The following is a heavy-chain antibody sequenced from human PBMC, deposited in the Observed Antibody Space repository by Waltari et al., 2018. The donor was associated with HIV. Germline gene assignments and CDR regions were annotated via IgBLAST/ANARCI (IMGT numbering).Heavy chain of an antibody. Sequence: QVHLVESGGGVVQPGRSLRLSCAASGFNFSNYGLNWVRQAPGQGLQWVAVIWYDGSLKYYTDSVKGRFTVSRDNSKDTVHLQMNSLRVDDTAVYYCATYNGDRGYYYYGMDVWGQGTTVIVS. V-gene: IGHV3-33*03. CDR3: ATYNGDRGYYYYGMDV. CDR1: GFNFSNYG. J-gene: IGHJ6*02. CDR2: IWYDGSLK. D-gene: IGHD4-17*01.